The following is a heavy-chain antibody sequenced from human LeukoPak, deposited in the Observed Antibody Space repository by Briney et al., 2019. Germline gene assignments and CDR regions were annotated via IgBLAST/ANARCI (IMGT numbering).Heavy chain of an antibody. Sequence: ASVKVSCKASGYTFTSYYMHWVRQAPGQGLEWMGIINPSGGSTSYAQKFQGRVTMTRDTSTSPVYMELSSLRSEDTAVYYCARDFINYASSGYYGDYWGQGTLVTVSS. CDR3: ARDFINYASSGYYGDY. V-gene: IGHV1-46*01. CDR1: GYTFTSYY. J-gene: IGHJ4*02. D-gene: IGHD3-22*01. CDR2: INPSGGST.